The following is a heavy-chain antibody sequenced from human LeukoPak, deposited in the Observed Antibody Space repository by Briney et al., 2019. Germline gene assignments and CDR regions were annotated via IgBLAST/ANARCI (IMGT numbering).Heavy chain of an antibody. CDR3: AKDMRPYSGDRSFLFDQ. CDR2: ISYDGSDK. V-gene: IGHV3-30*18. D-gene: IGHD1-26*01. Sequence: PGRSLRLSCAASGFSFSYYGIHWVRQAPGKGLEWVALISYDGSDKYFADSVKGRFSISRDNSQNTLYLQMNSLRVEDTAIYYCAKDMRPYSGDRSFLFDQWGQGTLVIVSS. CDR1: GFSFSYYG. J-gene: IGHJ4*02.